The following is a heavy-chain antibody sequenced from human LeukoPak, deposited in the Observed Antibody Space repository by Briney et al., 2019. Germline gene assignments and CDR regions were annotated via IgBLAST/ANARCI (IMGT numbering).Heavy chain of an antibody. J-gene: IGHJ4*02. CDR2: ISYDGSNK. Sequence: TGRSLRLSCAASGFTFSSYGMHWVRQAPGKGLEWVAVISYDGSNKYYADSVKGRFTISRDNSKNTLYLQMNSLRAEDTAVYYCARHHSTGLWFDNKLSYFDYWGQGTLVTVSS. CDR3: ARHHSTGLWFDNKLSYFDY. CDR1: GFTFSSYG. D-gene: IGHD3-10*01. V-gene: IGHV3-30*03.